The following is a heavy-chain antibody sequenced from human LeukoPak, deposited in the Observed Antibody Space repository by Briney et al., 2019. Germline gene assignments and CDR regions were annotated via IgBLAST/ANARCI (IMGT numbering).Heavy chain of an antibody. D-gene: IGHD1-26*01. J-gene: IGHJ4*02. CDR2: ISGGGYDT. Sequence: GGSLRLSCATSGFTFSNYAMSWVRQAPGMGLEWVSAISGGGYDTFYAASVQGLLTISRDNSRNTLYLQMNSLRAEDTAVYYCASGVGATFLSIYWGQGTLVTVSS. CDR1: GFTFSNYA. V-gene: IGHV3-23*01. CDR3: ASGVGATFLSIY.